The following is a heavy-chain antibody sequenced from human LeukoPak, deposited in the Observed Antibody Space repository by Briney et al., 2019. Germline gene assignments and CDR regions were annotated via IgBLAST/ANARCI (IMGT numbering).Heavy chain of an antibody. CDR1: GYTFTSYY. CDR3: AREIYGSGSYYFDY. J-gene: IGHJ4*02. CDR2: ISAYNGNT. Sequence: ASVKVSCKASGYTFTSYYISWVRQAPGQGLEWMGWISAYNGNTNYAQKLQGRVTMTTDTSTSTAYMELRSLRSDDTAVYYCAREIYGSGSYYFDYWGQGTLVTVSS. V-gene: IGHV1-18*01. D-gene: IGHD3-10*01.